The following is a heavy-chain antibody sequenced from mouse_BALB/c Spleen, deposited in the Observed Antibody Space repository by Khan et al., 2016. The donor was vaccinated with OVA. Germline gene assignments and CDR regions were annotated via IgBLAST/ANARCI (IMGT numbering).Heavy chain of an antibody. CDR2: INPNNGDT. J-gene: IGHJ1*01. CDR3: ARGLFDV. Sequence: VQLQQSGPELVKPGASVKMSCKASGYTFTDYYMKWMKQSHGKSLEWIGDINPNNGDTFYHQKFKGKATLTVDKSYSTAYTQLNSLTSEDAAVYYCARGLFDVWGAGTTVTVSA. V-gene: IGHV1-18*01. CDR1: GYTFTDYY.